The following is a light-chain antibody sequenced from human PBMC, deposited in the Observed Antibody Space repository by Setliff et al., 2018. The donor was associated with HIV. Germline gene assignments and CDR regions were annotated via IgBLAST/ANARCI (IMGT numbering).Light chain of an antibody. CDR2: TVS. J-gene: IGLJ1*01. V-gene: IGLV2-14*01. CDR3: SSYTSNSPSA. CDR1: SSDVGGYNY. Sequence: QSVLPQPAAVSVSPGQSITISCTGTSSDVGGYNYVSWYQQHPGKAPKLMISTVSNRPSGVSNRFSVSPSGKTSSRTISGRQAEYEADYYCSSYTSNSPSAFGTGTKVT.